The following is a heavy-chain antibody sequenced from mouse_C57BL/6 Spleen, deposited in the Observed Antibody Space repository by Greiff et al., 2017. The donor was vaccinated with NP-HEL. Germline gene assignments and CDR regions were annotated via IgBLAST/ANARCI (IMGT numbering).Heavy chain of an antibody. Sequence: EVQVVESGEGLVKPGGSLKLSCAASGFTFSSYAMSWVRQTPEQRLEWVAYISSGGDYIYYADTVKGRFTISRDNARNTLYLQMSSLKSEDTAMYYCTRGNYGSSYDWYFDVWGTGTTVTVSS. CDR3: TRGNYGSSYDWYFDV. D-gene: IGHD1-1*01. V-gene: IGHV5-9-1*02. CDR1: GFTFSSYA. J-gene: IGHJ1*03. CDR2: ISSGGDYI.